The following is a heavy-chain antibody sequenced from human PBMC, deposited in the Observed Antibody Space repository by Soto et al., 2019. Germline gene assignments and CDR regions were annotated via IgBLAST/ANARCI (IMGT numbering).Heavy chain of an antibody. J-gene: IGHJ5*02. CDR3: ARSYYDYIWGSYRYPNWFDL. Sequence: PSETLSLTCTVSGGSISSYYWSWIRQPPGRGLEWIGYIYYSGSTNYNPSLKSRVTISVDTSKNQFSLKLSSVTAADTAVYYCARSYYDYIWGSYRYPNWFDLWAQGNLVTVSS. CDR1: GGSISSYY. D-gene: IGHD3-16*02. CDR2: IYYSGST. V-gene: IGHV4-59*08.